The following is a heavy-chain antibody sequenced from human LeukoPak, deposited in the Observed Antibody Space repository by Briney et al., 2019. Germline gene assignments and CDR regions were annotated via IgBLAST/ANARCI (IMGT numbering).Heavy chain of an antibody. D-gene: IGHD5-18*01. CDR1: GFTFSSYW. J-gene: IGHJ4*02. Sequence: GGSLRLSCAASGFTFSSYWMSWVRQAPGKGLEWVANIKQDGSEKYYVDSVKGRFTISRDNAKNSLYLQMNSLRAEDTAVYYCARTGGYSYLYYFDYWGQGTLVTVSS. CDR3: ARTGGYSYLYYFDY. CDR2: IKQDGSEK. V-gene: IGHV3-7*01.